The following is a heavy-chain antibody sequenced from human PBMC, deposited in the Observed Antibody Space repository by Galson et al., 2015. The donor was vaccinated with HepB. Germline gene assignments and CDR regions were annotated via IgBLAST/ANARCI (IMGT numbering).Heavy chain of an antibody. CDR3: AKWLGIQIWLTRAFDH. V-gene: IGHV3-23*01. Sequence: SLRLSCAASGFTFSSYAMRWVRQAPGKGLEWVATVGSSIARTFYADSLKGRFVISRDNFKKTLYLEMNNLGAEDTAVYYCAKWLGIQIWLTRAFDHWGQGTPVTVSS. CDR1: GFTFSSYA. J-gene: IGHJ4*02. CDR2: VGSSIART. D-gene: IGHD5-18*01.